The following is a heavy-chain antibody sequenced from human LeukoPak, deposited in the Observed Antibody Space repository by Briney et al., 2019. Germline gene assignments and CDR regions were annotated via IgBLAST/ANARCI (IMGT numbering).Heavy chain of an antibody. D-gene: IGHD6-19*01. J-gene: IGHJ4*02. CDR3: AKDRERIAVVHFDY. Sequence: GGSLRLSCAASGFTVSSNYMSWVRQAPGKGLEWVSAISGSGGSTYYADSVKGRFTISRDNSKNTLYLQMNSLRAEDTAVYYCAKDRERIAVVHFDYWGQGTLVTVSS. V-gene: IGHV3-23*01. CDR2: ISGSGGST. CDR1: GFTVSSNY.